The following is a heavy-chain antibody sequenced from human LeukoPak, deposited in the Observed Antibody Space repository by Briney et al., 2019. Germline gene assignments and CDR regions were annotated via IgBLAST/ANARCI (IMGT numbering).Heavy chain of an antibody. CDR3: ARPSSVPPPGMDV. D-gene: IGHD4-17*01. V-gene: IGHV3-23*01. CDR1: GFTFSSYA. Sequence: GGSLRLSCAASGFTFSSYALSWVRQAPGKGLEWVSTISGSGGSTYYADSVKGRFTISRDNSKNTLYLQMNSLRAEDTAVYYCARPSSVPPPGMDVWGQGTTVTVSS. J-gene: IGHJ6*02. CDR2: ISGSGGST.